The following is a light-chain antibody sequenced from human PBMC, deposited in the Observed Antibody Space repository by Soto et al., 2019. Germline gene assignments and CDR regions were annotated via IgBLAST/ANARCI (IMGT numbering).Light chain of an antibody. V-gene: IGLV2-14*01. J-gene: IGLJ2*01. CDR3: SSYTSSSTLV. CDR2: EVT. Sequence: QSALTQPASVSGSPGQSITISCTGTSSDVGGYNYVSWYQQHPGNAPKLMIYEVTNRPSGVSNRFSGSRSANTASLTISGLQAEDEADYYCSSYTSSSTLVFGGGTKLTVL. CDR1: SSDVGGYNY.